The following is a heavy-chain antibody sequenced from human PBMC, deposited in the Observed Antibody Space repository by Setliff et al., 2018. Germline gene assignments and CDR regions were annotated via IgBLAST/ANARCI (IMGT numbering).Heavy chain of an antibody. J-gene: IGHJ4*02. Sequence: GGSLRLSCAASGFTLSSYSMNWVRQAPGKGLEWVSYISSSSSTIYYADSVKGRFTISRDNAKNSLYLQMNSLRAEDTAVYYCARVYSGYDPNHYFDYWGQGTLVTVSS. D-gene: IGHD5-12*01. CDR1: GFTLSSYS. CDR3: ARVYSGYDPNHYFDY. V-gene: IGHV3-48*01. CDR2: ISSSSSTI.